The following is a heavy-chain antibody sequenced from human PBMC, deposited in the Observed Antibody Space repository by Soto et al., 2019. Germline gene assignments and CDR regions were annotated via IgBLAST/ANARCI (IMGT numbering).Heavy chain of an antibody. CDR1: GFTFSNYG. D-gene: IGHD3-10*01. CDR2: IWYDGSND. CDR3: ARDRREFQRFYYGLDV. J-gene: IGHJ6*02. V-gene: IGHV3-33*01. Sequence: GGSLRLSCAASGFTFSNYGMHWVRQAPGKGLEWVAIIWYDGSNDYYVDSVKGRFTISRDNSKNTLSLQMNSLRAEDTAVYYCARDRREFQRFYYGLDVWGQGTKVPVS.